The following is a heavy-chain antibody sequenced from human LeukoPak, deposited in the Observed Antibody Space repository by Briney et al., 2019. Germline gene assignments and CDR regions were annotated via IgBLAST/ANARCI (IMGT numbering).Heavy chain of an antibody. D-gene: IGHD6-19*01. Sequence: SETLSLTCAVYGGSFSGYYWSWIRQPPGKGLEWIGEINHSGSTNYNPSLKSRVTISVDTSKNQLSLKVSSVTAADTAIYYCARAPEFSSGWLLDCWGQGSLVTVSS. J-gene: IGHJ4*02. CDR1: GGSFSGYY. CDR2: INHSGST. CDR3: ARAPEFSSGWLLDC. V-gene: IGHV4-34*01.